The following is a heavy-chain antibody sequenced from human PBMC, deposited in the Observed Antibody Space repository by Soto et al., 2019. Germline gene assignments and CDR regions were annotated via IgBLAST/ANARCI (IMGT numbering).Heavy chain of an antibody. CDR1: GVSLSIHF. V-gene: IGHV4-59*11. J-gene: IGHJ5*02. CDR2: IYYTERT. D-gene: IGHD6-19*01. CDR3: ARGSPYSSGWYNWFDP. Sequence: EPLCLTAVFSGVSLSIHFGSLLRPPPGKGLEWIGYIYYTERTNYNPSLKSRATISADTSKNQLSLKLTSVIAADTAVYYCARGSPYSSGWYNWFDPWGQGTLVTVA.